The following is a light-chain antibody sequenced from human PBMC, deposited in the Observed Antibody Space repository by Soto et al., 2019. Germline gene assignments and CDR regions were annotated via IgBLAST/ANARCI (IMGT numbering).Light chain of an antibody. CDR3: LQDYIYPYT. V-gene: IGKV1-6*01. CDR2: AAS. CDR1: QDIRTD. Sequence: AIQMTQSPSSLSASAGDRVTITFRASQDIRTDVAWYQQKPGKAPKLLIFAASSLQSGVSSRFSGSASGTDFTLTISSLQPEDFATYYCLQDYIYPYTFGQGTRLEI. J-gene: IGKJ5*01.